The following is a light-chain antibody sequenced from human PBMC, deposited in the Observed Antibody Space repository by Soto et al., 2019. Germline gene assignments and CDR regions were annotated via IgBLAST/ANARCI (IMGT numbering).Light chain of an antibody. CDR2: KAS. CDR1: QTISSW. Sequence: DIEMTQSPSTLSGSVGDRVTITCGASQTISSWLAWYQQKPGKAPKLLIYKASTLKSGVPSRFRGSGSGTEFTLTISSLRPDDFETYYCQHYNSYSEVFGQGTKVDTK. J-gene: IGKJ1*01. V-gene: IGKV1-5*03. CDR3: QHYNSYSEV.